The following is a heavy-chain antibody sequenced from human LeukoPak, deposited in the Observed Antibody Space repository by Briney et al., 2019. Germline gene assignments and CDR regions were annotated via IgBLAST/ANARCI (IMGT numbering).Heavy chain of an antibody. V-gene: IGHV1-69*04. CDR1: GGTFSSYA. J-gene: IGHJ4*02. CDR2: IIPILGIA. CDR3: AKDQWLGEYSFDY. Sequence: GASVKVSCKASGGTFSSYAISWVRQAPGQGLEWMGRIIPILGIANYAQKFQGRVTITADKSTSTAYMELSSLRSEDTAVYYCAKDQWLGEYSFDYWGQGTLVTVSS. D-gene: IGHD3-22*01.